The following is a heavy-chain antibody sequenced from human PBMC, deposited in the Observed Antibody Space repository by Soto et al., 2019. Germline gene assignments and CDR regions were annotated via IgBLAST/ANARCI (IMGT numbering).Heavy chain of an antibody. CDR1: GYSISTGYY. Sequence: LSLTCTVSGYSISTGYYWAWVRQSPGKGLEWIGSVYRSGAAYYSPTLKSRFTISVDTSKNQFSLHLKSVTAADAAVYYCARDYPSALDVVVYFDFWGKGTQVTVP. CDR3: ARDYPSALDVVVYFDF. CDR2: VYRSGAA. V-gene: IGHV4-38-2*02. J-gene: IGHJ4*02. D-gene: IGHD2-21*01.